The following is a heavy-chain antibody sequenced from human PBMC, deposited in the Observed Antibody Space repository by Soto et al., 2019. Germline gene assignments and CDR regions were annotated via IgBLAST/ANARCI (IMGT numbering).Heavy chain of an antibody. CDR1: GFTFSSYA. CDR2: ISGSGGST. V-gene: IGHV3-23*01. Sequence: GGSLRLSCAASGFTFSSYAMSWVRQAPGKGLEWVSAISGSGGSTYYADSVKGRFTISRDNSKNTLYLQMNSRSAEDTAVYYCAKDIVVVPAADYYYYGMDVWGQGTTVTVSS. CDR3: AKDIVVVPAADYYYYGMDV. D-gene: IGHD2-2*01. J-gene: IGHJ6*02.